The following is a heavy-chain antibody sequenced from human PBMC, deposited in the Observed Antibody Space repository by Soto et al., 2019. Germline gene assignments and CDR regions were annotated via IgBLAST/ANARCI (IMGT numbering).Heavy chain of an antibody. CDR3: ARGGKQPGQLDY. D-gene: IGHD6-13*01. J-gene: IGHJ4*02. CDR2: INHSGST. Sequence: SDTLSLTCAVYGGSFSGYYWSWIRQPPGKGLEWIGEINHSGSTNYNPSLKSRVTISVDTSKNQFSLKLSSVTAADTAVYYCARGGKQPGQLDYWGQGTLVTVSS. V-gene: IGHV4-34*01. CDR1: GGSFSGYY.